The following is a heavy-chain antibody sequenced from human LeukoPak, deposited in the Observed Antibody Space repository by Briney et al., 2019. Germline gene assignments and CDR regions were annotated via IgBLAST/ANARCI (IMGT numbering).Heavy chain of an antibody. CDR2: ISSSGSTI. CDR3: ARKYYYDSSGQEGDY. CDR1: GFTFSNYE. J-gene: IGHJ4*02. D-gene: IGHD3-22*01. V-gene: IGHV3-48*03. Sequence: GGSLRLSCAASGFTFSNYEMNWVRQAPGKGLEWVSYISSSGSTIYYGDSVKGRFTISRDNAKNSVYLQMNSLRAEDTAVYYCARKYYYDSSGQEGDYWGQGTLVTVSS.